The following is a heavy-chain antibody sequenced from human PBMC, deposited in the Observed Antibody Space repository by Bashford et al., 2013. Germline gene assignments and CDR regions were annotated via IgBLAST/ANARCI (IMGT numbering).Heavy chain of an antibody. CDR1: WXHHIRSYY. J-gene: IGHJ4*02. Sequence: TLSLHLLCXWWXHHIRSYYWAGSASPRKGLEWIGRIYTSGSTNYNPSLKSRVTLSVDTSKNQFSLNLTSVTAADTAVYYCARDRRPSGAASDYWGQGTLVTVSS. V-gene: IGHV4-61*02. CDR2: IYTSGST. CDR3: ARDRRPSGAASDY. D-gene: IGHD3-10*01.